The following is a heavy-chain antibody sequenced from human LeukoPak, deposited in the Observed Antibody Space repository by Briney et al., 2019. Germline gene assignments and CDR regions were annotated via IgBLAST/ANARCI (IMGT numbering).Heavy chain of an antibody. D-gene: IGHD3-10*01. CDR3: ARXPYGSGXGXFDX. J-gene: IGHJ4*02. Sequence: WYNGSXKYYAESVKGRXTISRDNSKNTLYLQMNSLRAEDTAVYYCARXPYGSGXGXFDXWGQG. V-gene: IGHV3-33*01. CDR2: WYNGSXK.